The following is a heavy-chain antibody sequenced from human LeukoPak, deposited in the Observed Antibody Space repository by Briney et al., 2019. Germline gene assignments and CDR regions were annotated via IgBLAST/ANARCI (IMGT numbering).Heavy chain of an antibody. V-gene: IGHV1-46*01. Sequence: GASVKVSCKASGYTFTSYYMHWVRQAPGQGLEWMGIINPSGGSTSYAQKFQGRVTMTRDMSTSTVYMELSSLRSEDTAVYHCARGAIPVTMVRVPTAGWFDPWGQGTLVTVSS. CDR3: ARGAIPVTMVRVPTAGWFDP. D-gene: IGHD3-10*01. CDR2: INPSGGST. CDR1: GYTFTSYY. J-gene: IGHJ5*02.